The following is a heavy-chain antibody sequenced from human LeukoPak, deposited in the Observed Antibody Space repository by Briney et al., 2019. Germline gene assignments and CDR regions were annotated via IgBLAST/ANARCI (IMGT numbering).Heavy chain of an antibody. D-gene: IGHD5-24*01. J-gene: IGHJ4*02. V-gene: IGHV4-59*08. CDR2: IYYSGST. Sequence: SETLSLTCTVSGGSISSYYWSWIRQPPGKGLEWIGYIYYSGSTNYNPSLKSRVTISVDTSKNQFSLKLSSETAADTAVYYCARLGGADGYNFDYWGQGTLVTVSS. CDR3: ARLGGADGYNFDY. CDR1: GGSISSYY.